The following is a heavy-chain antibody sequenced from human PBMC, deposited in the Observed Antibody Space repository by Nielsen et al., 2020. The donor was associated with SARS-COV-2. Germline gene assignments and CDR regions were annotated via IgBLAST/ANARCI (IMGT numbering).Heavy chain of an antibody. V-gene: IGHV3-23*01. D-gene: IGHD3-9*01. Sequence: WIRQPPGKGLEWVSAISGSGGSTYYADSVKGRFTISRDNSKNTLYLQMNSLGAEDTAVYYCARTPYYDILTGLRYFDLWGRGTLVTVSS. CDR3: ARTPYYDILTGLRYFDL. CDR2: ISGSGGST. J-gene: IGHJ2*01.